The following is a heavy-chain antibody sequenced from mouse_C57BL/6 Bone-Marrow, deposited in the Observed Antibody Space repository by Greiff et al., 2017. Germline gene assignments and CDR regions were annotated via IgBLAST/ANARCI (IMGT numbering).Heavy chain of an antibody. CDR3: ARGDGYYGDFDV. CDR2: INPYNGGT. CDR1: GYTFTDYY. Sequence: EVQLQQSGPVLVKPGASVKMSCKASGYTFTDYYMNWVKQSHGKSLEWIGVINPYNGGTSYNQKFKGKATLTVDKSSSTAYMELNSLTSEASAVYCCARGDGYYGDFDVWGTGTTVTVSS. D-gene: IGHD2-3*01. J-gene: IGHJ1*03. V-gene: IGHV1-19*01.